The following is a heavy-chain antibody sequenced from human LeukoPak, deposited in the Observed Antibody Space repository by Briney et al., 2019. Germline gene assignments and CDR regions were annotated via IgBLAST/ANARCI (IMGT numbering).Heavy chain of an antibody. J-gene: IGHJ3*02. V-gene: IGHV3-15*01. CDR3: TRDPPGQYAPHDAFDI. CDR1: GFTFSNAW. D-gene: IGHD2-2*01. Sequence: GGSLRLSCAASGFTFSNAWMSWVRQAPGKGLEWVGRIKSKTDGGTTDYAAPVKGRFTISRDDSKNTLYLQMNSLKTEDTAVYYCTRDPPGQYAPHDAFDIWIQGTMVTVHS. CDR2: IKSKTDGGTT.